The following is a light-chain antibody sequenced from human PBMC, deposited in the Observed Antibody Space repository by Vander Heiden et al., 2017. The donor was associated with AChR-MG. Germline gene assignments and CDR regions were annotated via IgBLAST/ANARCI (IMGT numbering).Light chain of an antibody. J-gene: IGKJ5*01. CDR1: QIASIY. CDR2: DAS. CDR3: QQHGNWLPNT. Sequence: IVSTQPPATLSSSPGERATLPCRASQIASIYLAWYQPKPGQAPRLLIYDASTRATGIPARFSGSGYGTDFTLTISSLEPEDFTVYYCQQHGNWLPNTFGQGTRLDIK. V-gene: IGKV3-11*01.